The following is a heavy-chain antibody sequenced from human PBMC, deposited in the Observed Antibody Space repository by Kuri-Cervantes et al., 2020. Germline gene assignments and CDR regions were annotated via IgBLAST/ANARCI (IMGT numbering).Heavy chain of an antibody. J-gene: IGHJ4*02. CDR1: GFTFSSYS. Sequence: GESLKISCAASGFTFSSYSMNWVRQAPGKGLEWVSYISSSSSTIYYADSVKGRFTISRDNAKNSLYLQMNSLRAEDTALYHCARVAGYSFGSSHDDYWGQGTLVTVSS. CDR2: ISSSSSTI. V-gene: IGHV3-48*01. D-gene: IGHD5-18*01. CDR3: ARVAGYSFGSSHDDY.